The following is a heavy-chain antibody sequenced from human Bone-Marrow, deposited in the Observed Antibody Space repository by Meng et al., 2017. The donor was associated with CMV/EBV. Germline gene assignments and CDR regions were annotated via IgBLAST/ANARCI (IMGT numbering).Heavy chain of an antibody. CDR3: ANLQTGRWLQFLGA. D-gene: IGHD5-24*01. V-gene: IGHV1-69*05. J-gene: IGHJ5*02. CDR1: GYTFTSFD. CDR2: IIPIFGTA. Sequence: SVKVFCKTSGYTFTSFDINWVRQATGQGLEWMGGIIPIFGTANYAQKFQGRVTITTDESTSTAYMELSSLRSEDTAVYYCANLQTGRWLQFLGAWGQGTLVTVSS.